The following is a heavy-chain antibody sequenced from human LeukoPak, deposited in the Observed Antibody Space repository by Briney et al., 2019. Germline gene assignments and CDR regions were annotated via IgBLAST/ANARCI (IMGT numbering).Heavy chain of an antibody. V-gene: IGHV4-34*01. J-gene: IGHJ4*02. Sequence: SETLSLTCAVYGGSFSGYYWSWIRQPPGKGLEWIGEINHSGSTNYNPCLKSRVTISVDTSKNQFSLKLSSVTAADTAVYYCARVRGYCSSTSCYLEPYYFDYWGQGTLVTVSS. CDR2: INHSGST. D-gene: IGHD2-2*01. CDR1: GGSFSGYY. CDR3: ARVRGYCSSTSCYLEPYYFDY.